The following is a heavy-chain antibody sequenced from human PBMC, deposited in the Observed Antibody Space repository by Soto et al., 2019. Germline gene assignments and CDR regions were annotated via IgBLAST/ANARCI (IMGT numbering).Heavy chain of an antibody. Sequence: PSETLSLTCAVYGGSFSGYYWSWIRQPPGKGLEWIGEINHSGSTNYNPSLKSRVTISVDTSKNQFSLKLSSVTAADTAVYYCARGANCSGGSCYPGAWFDPWGQGTRVTVSS. D-gene: IGHD2-15*01. CDR3: ARGANCSGGSCYPGAWFDP. V-gene: IGHV4-34*01. J-gene: IGHJ5*02. CDR1: GGSFSGYY. CDR2: INHSGST.